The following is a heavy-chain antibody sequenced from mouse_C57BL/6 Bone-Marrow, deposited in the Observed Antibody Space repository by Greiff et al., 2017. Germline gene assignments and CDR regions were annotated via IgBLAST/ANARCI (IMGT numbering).Heavy chain of an antibody. CDR1: GFTFSDYG. CDR3: AIYYGYDDAAWFAY. CDR2: ISSGSSTI. V-gene: IGHV5-17*01. J-gene: IGHJ3*01. Sequence: EVHLVESGGGLVKPGGSLKLSCAASGFTFSDYGMHWVRQAPEKGLEWVAYISSGSSTIYYADTVKGRFTISRDNAKNTLFLQMTSLRSEDTAMYYCAIYYGYDDAAWFAYWGQGTLVTVSA. D-gene: IGHD2-2*01.